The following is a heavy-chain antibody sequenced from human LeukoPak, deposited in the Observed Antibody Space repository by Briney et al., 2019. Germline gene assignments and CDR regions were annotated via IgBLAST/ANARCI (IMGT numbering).Heavy chain of an antibody. J-gene: IGHJ3*02. V-gene: IGHV3-33*01. D-gene: IGHD2-15*01. Sequence: EGSLRLSCAASGFTFSSYGMHWVPQAPAKGLEWVAVILNDGSQEKYADSVKGRFTISRDNSKNTLFLQMNSLRAEDTAVYYCARDDALGDNALDIWGQGTMVTVSS. CDR2: ILNDGSQE. CDR1: GFTFSSYG. CDR3: ARDDALGDNALDI.